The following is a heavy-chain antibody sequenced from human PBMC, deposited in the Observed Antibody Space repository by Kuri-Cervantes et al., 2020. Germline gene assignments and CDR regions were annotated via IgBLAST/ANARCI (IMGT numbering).Heavy chain of an antibody. D-gene: IGHD3-3*02. Sequence: GESLKISCAASGFTFSSYAMHWVRQAPGKGLEWVAVISYDGSNKYYADSVKGRFTISRDNSKNTLYLQMNSLRAEDTAVYYCARDIRSYYYYMDVWGKGTTVTVSS. J-gene: IGHJ6*03. CDR1: GFTFSSYA. CDR2: ISYDGSNK. CDR3: ARDIRSYYYYMDV. V-gene: IGHV3-30*01.